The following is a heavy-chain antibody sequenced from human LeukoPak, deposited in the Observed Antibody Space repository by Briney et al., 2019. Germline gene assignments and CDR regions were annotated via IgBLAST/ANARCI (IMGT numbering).Heavy chain of an antibody. D-gene: IGHD6-13*01. CDR2: ISSDGRDK. Sequence: QSGGSLRLSCAASGFTFSSYGMHWVRQAPGKGLEWVAVISSDGRDKHYADSVKGRFTISRDNSKNTLYLQMNSLRAEDTAVYYCAKDTAIGAAAYYFDYWGQGTLVTVSS. CDR1: GFTFSSYG. V-gene: IGHV3-30*18. J-gene: IGHJ4*02. CDR3: AKDTAIGAAAYYFDY.